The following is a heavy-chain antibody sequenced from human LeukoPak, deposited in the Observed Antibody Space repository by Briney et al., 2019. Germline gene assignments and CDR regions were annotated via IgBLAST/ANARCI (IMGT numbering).Heavy chain of an antibody. V-gene: IGHV3-23*01. CDR3: AVLVGATKY. J-gene: IGHJ4*02. Sequence: PGGSLRLSCAASGFTFSTYDMSWVRRAPGKGLEWVSALTGSGASTYYADSVKGRFTISRDNSKNTLYLQMNSLRVEDTAVYYCAVLVGATKYWGQGTLVTVSS. CDR1: GFTFSTYD. D-gene: IGHD1-26*01. CDR2: LTGSGAST.